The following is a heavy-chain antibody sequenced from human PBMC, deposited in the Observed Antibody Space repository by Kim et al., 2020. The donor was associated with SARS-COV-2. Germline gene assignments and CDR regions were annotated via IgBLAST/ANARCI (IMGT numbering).Heavy chain of an antibody. V-gene: IGHV1-69*13. J-gene: IGHJ6*02. CDR3: ASPFSGDCSSTSCPGSYYGMDV. CDR2: IIPIFGTA. D-gene: IGHD2-2*01. CDR1: GGTFSSYA. Sequence: SVKVSCKASGGTFSSYAISWVRQAPGQGLEWMGGIIPIFGTANYAQKFQGRVTITADESTSTAYMELSSLRSEDTAVYYCASPFSGDCSSTSCPGSYYGMDVWGQGTTVTVSS.